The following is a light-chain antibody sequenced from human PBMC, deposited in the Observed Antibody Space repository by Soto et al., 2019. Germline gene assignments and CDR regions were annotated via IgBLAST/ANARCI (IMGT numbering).Light chain of an antibody. CDR3: QQRSNWTLT. CDR1: QSVSSN. CDR2: GAS. J-gene: IGKJ4*01. V-gene: IGKV3-15*01. Sequence: EIVMTQSPATPSVSPGERATLSCRASQSVSSNLAWYQQKPGQAPRLLIYGASTRATGIPARFSGSGSGTEFTLTISSLQSEDFAVYYCQQRSNWTLTFGGGTKV.